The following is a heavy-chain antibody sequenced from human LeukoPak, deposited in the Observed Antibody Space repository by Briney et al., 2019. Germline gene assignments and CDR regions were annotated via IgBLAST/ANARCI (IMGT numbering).Heavy chain of an antibody. V-gene: IGHV4-39*01. D-gene: IGHD6-25*01. Sequence: SSETLSLTCTVSGVSISGCGKHWRWIRQSPGKGLEWIGSLDYSGTTHYNPSLKSQFIISRDTSKNQVSLKVTSVTAADTAVYYCARQFSGSQNDTSGQGTMVTVSS. J-gene: IGHJ3*02. CDR1: GVSISGCGKH. CDR2: LDYSGTT. CDR3: ARQFSGSQNDT.